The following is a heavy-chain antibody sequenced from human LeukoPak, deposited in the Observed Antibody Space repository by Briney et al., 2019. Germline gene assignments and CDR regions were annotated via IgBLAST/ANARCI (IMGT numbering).Heavy chain of an antibody. J-gene: IGHJ4*02. CDR3: ARTYCSGGSCYFRDYYFDY. CDR1: GYTFTEYY. D-gene: IGHD2-15*01. V-gene: IGHV1-2*02. Sequence: ASVKVSCKASGYTFTEYYMHWVRQAPGQGLEWMGWINPNSGGTNYAQKFQGRVTMTRDTSISTAYMELSRLRSDDTAVYYCARTYCSGGSCYFRDYYFDYWGQGTPVTVSS. CDR2: INPNSGGT.